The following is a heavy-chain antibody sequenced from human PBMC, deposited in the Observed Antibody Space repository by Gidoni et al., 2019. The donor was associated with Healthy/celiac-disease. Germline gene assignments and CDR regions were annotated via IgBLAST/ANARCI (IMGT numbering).Heavy chain of an antibody. CDR2: ILPSLGIA. CDR3: ARGITMVRGVLAFDI. CDR1: GGTFSRYT. J-gene: IGHJ3*02. V-gene: IGHV1-69*04. D-gene: IGHD3-10*01. Sequence: QVQLVQSGAAVKKPGSSVTVSCKAAGGTFSRYTISWVRQAPGKGLEWMGRILPSLGIANDAQKFQGRATITADKSTSTAYMELSSLRSEDTAVYYCARGITMVRGVLAFDIWGQGTMVTVSS.